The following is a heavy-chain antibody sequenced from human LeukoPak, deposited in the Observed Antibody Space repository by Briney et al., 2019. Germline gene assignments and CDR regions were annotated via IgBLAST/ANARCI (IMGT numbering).Heavy chain of an antibody. CDR3: ARSSYSSSSSPPLLDY. D-gene: IGHD6-6*01. J-gene: IGHJ4*02. V-gene: IGHV4-61*02. CDR1: GGSISSGSYY. CDR2: IYTGGST. Sequence: SETLSLTCTVSGGSISSGSYYWSWIRQPAGKGLEWIGRIYTGGSTNYNPSLKSRVTISVDTSKNQFSLKLSSVTAAGTAVYYCARSSYSSSSSPPLLDYWGRGTLVTVSS.